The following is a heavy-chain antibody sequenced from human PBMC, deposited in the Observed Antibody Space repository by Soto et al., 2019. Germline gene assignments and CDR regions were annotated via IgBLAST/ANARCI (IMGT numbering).Heavy chain of an antibody. CDR1: GFSFSTYG. V-gene: IGHV3-30*03. CDR3: SRTYYSSSLYYFHS. CDR2: ISHDGSNK. J-gene: IGHJ4*02. D-gene: IGHD6-13*01. Sequence: GGSLRLSCEASGFSFSTYGMLWVRQPPGKGLEWVSFISHDGSNKYYADSVKGRFTITRDNSKNTLFVQMDNLRAEDMAIYYCSRTYYSSSLYYFHSLGQGTLVTVSS.